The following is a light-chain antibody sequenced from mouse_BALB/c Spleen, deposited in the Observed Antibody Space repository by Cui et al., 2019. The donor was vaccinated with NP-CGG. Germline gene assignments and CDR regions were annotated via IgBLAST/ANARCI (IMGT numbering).Light chain of an antibody. Sequence: QAVVTQESALTTSPGETVTLTCRSSTGAVTTSNYANWVQEKPDHLFSGLIGGTHQPAPGVPGRFSGLLIGDKAALTNTGAKAEDEAIYFCALWYSNHWVFGGGTKLTVL. CDR1: TGAVTTSNY. V-gene: IGLV1*01. CDR2: GTH. CDR3: ALWYSNHWV. J-gene: IGLJ1*01.